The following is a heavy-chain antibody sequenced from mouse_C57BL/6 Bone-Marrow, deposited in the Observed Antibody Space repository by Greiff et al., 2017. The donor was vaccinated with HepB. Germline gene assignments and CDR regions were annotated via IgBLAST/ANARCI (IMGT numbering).Heavy chain of an antibody. Sequence: EVQRVESGGDLVKPGGSLKLSCAASGFTFSSYGMSWVRQTPDKRLEWVATISSGGSYTYSPDSVKGRFTISRDNAKNTLYLQMSSLKAEDTAMYYCARRDGYYDYFDYWGQGTTLTVSS. D-gene: IGHD2-3*01. CDR2: ISSGGSYT. V-gene: IGHV5-6*01. CDR1: GFTFSSYG. CDR3: ARRDGYYDYFDY. J-gene: IGHJ2*01.